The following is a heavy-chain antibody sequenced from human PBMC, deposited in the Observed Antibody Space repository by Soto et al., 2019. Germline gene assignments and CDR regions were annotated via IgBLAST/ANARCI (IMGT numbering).Heavy chain of an antibody. CDR3: ARDSERDYYYYGMDV. Sequence: SETLSLTCAVYGGSFSGYYWSWIRQPPGKGLEWIGYIYFSGSTNYNPSLKSRVTISVDTSKNQFSLKLSSVTAADTAVYYCARDSERDYYYYGMDVWGQGTTVTVSS. J-gene: IGHJ6*02. CDR1: GGSFSGYY. V-gene: IGHV4-59*01. CDR2: IYFSGST.